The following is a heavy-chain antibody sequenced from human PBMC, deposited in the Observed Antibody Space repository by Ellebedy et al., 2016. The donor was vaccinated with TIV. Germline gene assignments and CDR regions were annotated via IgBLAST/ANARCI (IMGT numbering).Heavy chain of an antibody. CDR1: GFTFSSYW. D-gene: IGHD4-17*01. Sequence: GESLKISXAASGFTFSSYWMSWVRQAPGRGLEWVAHIKPDGSEKYYVDSVKGRFTISRDNAKDSLYVQMNSLRAEDTAVYYCARDPLTGFGDYYFDYWGQGTLVTVSS. CDR2: IKPDGSEK. V-gene: IGHV3-7*03. J-gene: IGHJ4*02. CDR3: ARDPLTGFGDYYFDY.